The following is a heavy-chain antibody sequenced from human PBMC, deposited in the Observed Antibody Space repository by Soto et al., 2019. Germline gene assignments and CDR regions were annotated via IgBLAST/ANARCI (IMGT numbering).Heavy chain of an antibody. CDR1: GGSISSGGYS. D-gene: IGHD3-10*01. CDR2: VYHSGSN. V-gene: IGHV4-30-2*01. Sequence: QLQLQESGSGLVKPSQTLSLTCAVSGGSISSGGYSWTWIRQPPGKGLEWLGYVYHSGSNYYNPSHSRRVTITVERSKNKFSLKLSSVTAADTGVVLCARCAGESGAQFGYWGQGTLVTVSS. CDR3: ARCAGESGAQFGY. J-gene: IGHJ4*02.